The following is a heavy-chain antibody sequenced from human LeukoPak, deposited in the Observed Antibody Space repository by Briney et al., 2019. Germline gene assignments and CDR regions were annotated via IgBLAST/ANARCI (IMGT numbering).Heavy chain of an antibody. Sequence: PGGSLRLSCEASGLIFSSYWMSWVRQAPGKGLEWVSYISNSGSMINYADSVKGRFTISRDNAKNSLYLQMNSLRAEDSAVYYCASVLWFGGIFFDYWGQGTLVTVSS. D-gene: IGHD3-10*01. J-gene: IGHJ4*02. CDR3: ASVLWFGGIFFDY. V-gene: IGHV3-48*04. CDR2: ISNSGSMI. CDR1: GLIFSSYW.